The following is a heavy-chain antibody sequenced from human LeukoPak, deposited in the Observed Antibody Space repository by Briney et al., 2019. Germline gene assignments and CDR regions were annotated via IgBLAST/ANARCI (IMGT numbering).Heavy chain of an antibody. J-gene: IGHJ3*02. Sequence: ASVKASCKASGYTFTGYYMHWVRQAPGQGLEWMGWINPNSGGTNYAQKFQGRVTMTRDTSISTAYMELSRLRSDDTAVYYCARDGAYYYDSSGYTDAFDIWGQGTMVTVSS. V-gene: IGHV1-2*02. CDR3: ARDGAYYYDSSGYTDAFDI. D-gene: IGHD3-22*01. CDR2: INPNSGGT. CDR1: GYTFTGYY.